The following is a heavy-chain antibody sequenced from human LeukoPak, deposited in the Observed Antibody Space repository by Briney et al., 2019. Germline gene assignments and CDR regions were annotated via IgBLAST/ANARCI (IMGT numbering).Heavy chain of an antibody. V-gene: IGHV1-8*01. CDR3: ARDSGSYDGWFDP. J-gene: IGHJ5*02. CDR1: GYTFTSYD. CDR2: MNPNSGNT. Sequence: GASVKVSCKASGYTFTSYDINWVRQATGQGLEWMGWMNPNSGNTGYAQKFQGRVTMTRNTSISTAYMELSNLRSEDTAVYYCARDSGSYDGWFDPWGQGTLVTVSS. D-gene: IGHD1-26*01.